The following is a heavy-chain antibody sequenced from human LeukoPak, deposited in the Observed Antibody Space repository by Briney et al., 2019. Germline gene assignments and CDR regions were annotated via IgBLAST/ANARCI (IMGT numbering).Heavy chain of an antibody. V-gene: IGHV4-59*12. J-gene: IGHJ4*02. D-gene: IGHD6-13*01. CDR3: ARGSSWYVMDY. CDR1: GGSITSYY. CDR2: IYYSGST. Sequence: SETLSLTCSVSGGSITSYYWSWIRQPPGKGLEWIGYIYYSGSTNYNPSLKSRVTISVDTSKIQFSLKLSSVTAADTAVYYCARGSSWYVMDYWGQGTLVTVSS.